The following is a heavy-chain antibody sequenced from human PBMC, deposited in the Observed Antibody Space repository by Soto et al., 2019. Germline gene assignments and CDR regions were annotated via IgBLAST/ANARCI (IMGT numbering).Heavy chain of an antibody. CDR2: IYYSGNT. J-gene: IGHJ4*02. CDR3: ARVGDTSSWEFDH. V-gene: IGHV4-59*01. CDR1: GASISPYY. D-gene: IGHD2-2*01. Sequence: SETLSLTCSVSGASISPYYWSWIRQPPGKGLEWIGYIYYSGNTNYSPSFKSRVLMSVDTSKNQFSLKLSSVTAADTAVYYCARVGDTSSWEFDHWGQGTLVTVSS.